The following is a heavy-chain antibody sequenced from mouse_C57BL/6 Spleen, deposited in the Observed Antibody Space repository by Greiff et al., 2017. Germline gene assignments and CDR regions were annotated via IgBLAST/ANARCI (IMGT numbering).Heavy chain of an antibody. CDR1: GYTFTSYW. D-gene: IGHD1-1*01. V-gene: IGHV1-61*01. Sequence: QVQLQQPGAELVRPGSSVKLSCKASGYTFTSYWMDWVKQRPGQGLEWIGNIYPSDSATHYNQKFKDKATLTVDKSSSTAYMQLSSLTSEVSAVYYGARGVITTSDYAMDYWGQGTSVTVSS. CDR3: ARGVITTSDYAMDY. J-gene: IGHJ4*01. CDR2: IYPSDSAT.